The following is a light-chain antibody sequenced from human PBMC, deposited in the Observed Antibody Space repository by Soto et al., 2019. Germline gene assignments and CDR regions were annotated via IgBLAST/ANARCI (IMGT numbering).Light chain of an antibody. Sequence: DIVMTQTPLSLSVTPGQPASISCKSSQSVVYSDGKTYLYWYLQKPGQPPQLLISEVSNRFSGVSDKFSGSGSGTDFTLEISRVEAEDVGVYYCMQSVQFPITFGQGTRLDIK. CDR3: MQSVQFPIT. J-gene: IGKJ5*01. CDR2: EVS. V-gene: IGKV2D-29*01. CDR1: QSVVYSDGKTY.